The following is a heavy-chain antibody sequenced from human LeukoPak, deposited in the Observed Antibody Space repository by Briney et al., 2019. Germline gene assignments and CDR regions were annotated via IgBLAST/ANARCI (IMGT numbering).Heavy chain of an antibody. CDR1: GFTFSSYS. Sequence: GGSLRLSCAASGFTFSSYSMNWVRQAPGKGLEWVSYISSSSSTIYYADSVKGRFTISRDNAKNSLYLQMNSLRAEDTAVYYCAGHLAYCGGDCSYDAFDVWGQGTMVTVSS. D-gene: IGHD2-21*02. V-gene: IGHV3-48*04. CDR2: ISSSSSTI. CDR3: AGHLAYCGGDCSYDAFDV. J-gene: IGHJ3*01.